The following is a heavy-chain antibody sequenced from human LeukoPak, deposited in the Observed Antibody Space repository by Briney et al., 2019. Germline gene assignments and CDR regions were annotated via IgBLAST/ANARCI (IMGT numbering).Heavy chain of an antibody. V-gene: IGHV4-39*01. CDR2: IYYSGST. D-gene: IGHD6-19*01. J-gene: IGHJ4*02. Sequence: SETLSLTCTVSGGSLSSSSYYWGWIRQPPGKGLEWLGSIYYSGSTYYNPSLKSRVTISVDTSKNQFSLKLSSVTAADTAVYYCARHYPLVAVAGPFDYWGQGTLVTVSS. CDR3: ARHYPLVAVAGPFDY. CDR1: GGSLSSSSYY.